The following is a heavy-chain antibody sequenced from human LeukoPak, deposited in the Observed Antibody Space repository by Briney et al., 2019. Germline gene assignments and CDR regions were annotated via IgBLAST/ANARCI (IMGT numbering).Heavy chain of an antibody. CDR2: IRYDGSNK. J-gene: IGHJ4*02. Sequence: GGSLRLSCAASGFTFSTYGMHWVRQAPGKGLEWVAFIRYDGSNKYYADSVKGRFTISRDNSKNTLYLQMNSLRAEDTAVYYCAKDIGSYYDYWGQGILVTVSS. CDR3: AKDIGSYYDY. V-gene: IGHV3-30*02. CDR1: GFTFSTYG. D-gene: IGHD3-10*01.